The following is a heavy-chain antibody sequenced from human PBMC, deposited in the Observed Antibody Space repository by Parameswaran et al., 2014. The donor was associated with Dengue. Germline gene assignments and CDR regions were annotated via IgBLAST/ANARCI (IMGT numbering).Heavy chain of an antibody. D-gene: IGHD3-22*01. CDR3: ARDYYDSSGYYYPGDF. CDR2: IDPSGPTT. V-gene: IGHV1-46*01. J-gene: IGHJ4*02. Sequence: WVRQAPGQGLEWMGVIDPSGPTTSHAQKFQGRVSMTRDTSTSTVYMQLSSLRSEDTALYYCARDYYDSSGYYYPGDFWGQGTLVTVSS.